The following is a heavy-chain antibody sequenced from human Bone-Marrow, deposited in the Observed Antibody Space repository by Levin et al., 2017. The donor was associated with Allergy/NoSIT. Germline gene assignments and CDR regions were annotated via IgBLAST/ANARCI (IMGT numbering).Heavy chain of an antibody. CDR2: ISLDGNTQ. CDR3: AKDTYTCSGGSCYFFDY. CDR1: GFTFRNYA. J-gene: IGHJ4*02. Sequence: GGSLRLSCAVSGFTFRNYAMHWVRQAPGRGLEWVAFISLDGNTQYYADSVKGRFTVSRDNSNNTLHLQMNSLRVEDTAIYYCAKDTYTCSGGSCYFFDYWGQGALVTVSS. V-gene: IGHV3-30*18. D-gene: IGHD2-15*01.